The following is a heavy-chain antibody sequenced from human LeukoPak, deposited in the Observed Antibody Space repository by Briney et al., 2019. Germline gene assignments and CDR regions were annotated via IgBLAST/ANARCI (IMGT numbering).Heavy chain of an antibody. Sequence: GGSLRLSCAASGFTFSTYWMTWVRQAPGKGLEWVANISPGGSAKYYVDSVKGRFTISRDNARNSLYLQMNSLRAEDTAIYYCASQPSAVAGNYWGQGTLVTVSS. CDR2: ISPGGSAK. J-gene: IGHJ4*02. V-gene: IGHV3-7*02. CDR3: ASQPSAVAGNY. CDR1: GFTFSTYW. D-gene: IGHD6-19*01.